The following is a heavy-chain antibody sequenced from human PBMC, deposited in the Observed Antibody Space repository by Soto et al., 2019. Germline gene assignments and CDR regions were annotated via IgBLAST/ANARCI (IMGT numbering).Heavy chain of an antibody. V-gene: IGHV3-23*01. Sequence: GGSLRLSCAASGFTFSSYAMSWVRQAPGKGLEWVSAISGSGGSTYYADSVKGRFTISRDNSKNTLYLQMNILRAEDTAVYYCAKWDPLEDYYDSSGYRFDYWGQGTLVTVSS. CDR3: AKWDPLEDYYDSSGYRFDY. CDR1: GFTFSSYA. CDR2: ISGSGGST. J-gene: IGHJ4*02. D-gene: IGHD3-22*01.